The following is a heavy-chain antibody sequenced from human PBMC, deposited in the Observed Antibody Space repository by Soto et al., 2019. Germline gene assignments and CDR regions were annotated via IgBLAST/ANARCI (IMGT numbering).Heavy chain of an antibody. Sequence: GGSLRLSCAASGFTFSTYSMKWVRHAPGKGLEWVSSISGSGNYTHYADFLRGRFTISRDNAKTSLYLQMNSLRAEDTAVYYCAREGINNYNEYYFDSWGQGTVVTVSS. CDR2: ISGSGNYT. CDR3: AREGINNYNEYYFDS. V-gene: IGHV3-21*01. CDR1: GFTFSTYS. D-gene: IGHD4-4*01. J-gene: IGHJ4*02.